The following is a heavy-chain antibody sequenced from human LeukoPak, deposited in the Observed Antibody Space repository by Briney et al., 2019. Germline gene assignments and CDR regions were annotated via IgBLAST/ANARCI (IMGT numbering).Heavy chain of an antibody. D-gene: IGHD5/OR15-5a*01. V-gene: IGHV3-66*01. CDR2: MYSDANT. CDR3: ATSGGVYSRDAFDV. CDR1: GFVVSTKY. J-gene: IGHJ3*01. Sequence: GGSLRLSCAASGFVVSTKYMTWVRQAPGKGLECVSLMYSDANTYYADSVKGRFTISRDNSRNTLYLQVNSLRAEDTAVYYCATSGGVYSRDAFDVWGQGAMVTVSS.